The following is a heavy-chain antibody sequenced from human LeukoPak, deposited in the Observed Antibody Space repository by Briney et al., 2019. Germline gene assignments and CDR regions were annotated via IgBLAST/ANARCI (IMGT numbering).Heavy chain of an antibody. J-gene: IGHJ4*02. Sequence: GSLRLSCAASGFTFSTYWMSWVRQAPGKGLEWVANIHQDGNEKYYVDSVKGRFTISRDNAKNSLYLQMNSLRAEDTAVYYCARGVYCSGGSCHLDYWGQGTLVTVSS. V-gene: IGHV3-7*01. D-gene: IGHD2-15*01. CDR3: ARGVYCSGGSCHLDY. CDR2: IHQDGNEK. CDR1: GFTFSTYW.